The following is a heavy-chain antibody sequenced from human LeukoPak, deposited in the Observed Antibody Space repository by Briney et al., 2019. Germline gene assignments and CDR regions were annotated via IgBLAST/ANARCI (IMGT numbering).Heavy chain of an antibody. CDR1: GGSISSNNW. CDR3: ASPSGASTW. D-gene: IGHD2-15*01. V-gene: IGHV4-4*02. J-gene: IGHJ4*02. CDR2: IYYSGST. Sequence: SGTLSLTCAVSGGSISSNNWWSWVRQPPGKGLEWIGDIYYSGSTNYNSSLKSRVTISVDKSKNQFSLTLSSVTAADTAVYYCASPSGASTWWGQGTLVTVSS.